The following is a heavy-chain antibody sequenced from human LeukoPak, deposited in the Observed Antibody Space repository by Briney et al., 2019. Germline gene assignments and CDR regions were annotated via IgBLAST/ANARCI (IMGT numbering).Heavy chain of an antibody. V-gene: IGHV3-66*01. J-gene: IGHJ4*02. D-gene: IGHD3-22*01. CDR1: GFTVSSNY. CDR2: IYSGGST. Sequence: GGTLRLSCAASGFTVSSNYMSWVRQAPGKGLEWVSVIYSGGSTYYADSVKGRFTISRDNSKNTLYLQMNSLRAEDTAVYYCASRYYYDSSGYYYLGYWGQGTLVTVSS. CDR3: ASRYYYDSSGYYYLGY.